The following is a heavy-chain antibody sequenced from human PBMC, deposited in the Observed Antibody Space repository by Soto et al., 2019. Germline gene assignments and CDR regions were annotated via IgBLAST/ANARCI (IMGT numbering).Heavy chain of an antibody. CDR3: ARVISARLYYFYAMDV. Sequence: QVQLVQSGAEVKKPGSSVKVSCKASGGIFSSYAISWVRQAPGQVLEWMGGIIPLFGTTDYAQKFQGRVTITADESTSTAYMELSSLRSEDTAVFYCARVISARLYYFYAMDVWGQGTTVIVSS. J-gene: IGHJ6*02. CDR1: GGIFSSYA. V-gene: IGHV1-69*01. D-gene: IGHD6-6*01. CDR2: IIPLFGTT.